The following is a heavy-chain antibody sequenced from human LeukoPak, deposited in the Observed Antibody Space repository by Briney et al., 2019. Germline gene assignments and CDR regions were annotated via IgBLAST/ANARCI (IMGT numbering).Heavy chain of an antibody. D-gene: IGHD2-15*01. CDR3: AGGLGFCSAGGCHSTAFDI. J-gene: IGHJ3*02. CDR1: GFTFSSYG. CDR2: ISGSGGST. Sequence: GGSLRLSCAASGFTFSSYGMSWVRQAPGKGLEWVSAISGSGGSTYYADSVKGRFTISRDNSKNTLYLQTNNLRAEDTAVYYCAGGLGFCSAGGCHSTAFDIWGQGTMVTVSS. V-gene: IGHV3-23*01.